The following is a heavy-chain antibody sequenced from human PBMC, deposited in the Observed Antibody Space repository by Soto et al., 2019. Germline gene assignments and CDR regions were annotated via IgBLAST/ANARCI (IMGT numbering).Heavy chain of an antibody. CDR2: VSGSGDST. J-gene: IGHJ4*02. D-gene: IGHD3-10*01. Sequence: VLLLESGGGLVQPGGSLRLSCAASGFTFSNYAMSWVRQAPGKGLEWVSAVSGSGDSTYYADSVKGRFSISTDNSKNTLYLQMNGLRAQDTAIYYCAKDSRATMVRGVILPPGYWGQGTLVTVSS. CDR1: GFTFSNYA. CDR3: AKDSRATMVRGVILPPGY. V-gene: IGHV3-23*01.